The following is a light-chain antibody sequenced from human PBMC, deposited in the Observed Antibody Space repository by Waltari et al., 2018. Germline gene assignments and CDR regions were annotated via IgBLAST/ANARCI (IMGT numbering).Light chain of an antibody. J-gene: IGKJ1*01. CDR1: QGISSY. CDR3: RQLNSYPSCT. Sequence: IQLTQSPSSLSASVGDRVTITCRASQGISSYLAWYHQKPGKAPKLLIYAASTLQSGVPSRFIGSGSVTDFTPPTSSMQPADFATNYCRQLNSYPSCTFGQGTKVEIK. CDR2: AAS. V-gene: IGKV1-9*01.